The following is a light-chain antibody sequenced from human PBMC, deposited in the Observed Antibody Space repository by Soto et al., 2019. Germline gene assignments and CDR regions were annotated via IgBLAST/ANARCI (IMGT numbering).Light chain of an antibody. CDR3: SSYTTSSTRV. J-gene: IGLJ2*01. Sequence: QSALTQPASVSGSPGQSITISCTGTSSDVGGYHSVSWYQQHPGIAPKLMIHEVSNRPSGVSNRFSGSKSGNTASLTISVLPADDEAYYYSSSYTTSSTRVFGGGTKLTFL. V-gene: IGLV2-14*01. CDR2: EVS. CDR1: SSDVGGYHS.